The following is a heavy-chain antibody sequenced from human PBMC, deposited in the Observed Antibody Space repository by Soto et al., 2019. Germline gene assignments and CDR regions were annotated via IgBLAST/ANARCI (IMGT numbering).Heavy chain of an antibody. V-gene: IGHV1-3*01. D-gene: IGHD2-2*01. CDR1: GYTFTSYA. J-gene: IGHJ4*02. Sequence: ASVKVSFKASGYTFTSYAMHWVRQAPGQRLEWMGWINAGNGNTKYSQKFQGRVTITRDTSASTAYMELSSLRSEDTAVYYCARVRVVPAASHFDYWGQGTLVTVSS. CDR2: INAGNGNT. CDR3: ARVRVVPAASHFDY.